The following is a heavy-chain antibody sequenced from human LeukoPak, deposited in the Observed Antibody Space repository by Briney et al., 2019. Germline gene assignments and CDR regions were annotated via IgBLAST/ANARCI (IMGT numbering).Heavy chain of an antibody. J-gene: IGHJ3*02. Sequence: PSETLSLTCTVSGGSISSSRYYWAWVRQPPGKGLEWIGNIYYSGSTYSNPSLKSRVTIFVDTSKNQFSLKLSAVTAADTAVYYCASFCQSDAFDIWGQGTVVTVSS. V-gene: IGHV4-39*01. D-gene: IGHD3-3*01. CDR1: GGSISSSRYY. CDR3: ASFCQSDAFDI. CDR2: IYYSGST.